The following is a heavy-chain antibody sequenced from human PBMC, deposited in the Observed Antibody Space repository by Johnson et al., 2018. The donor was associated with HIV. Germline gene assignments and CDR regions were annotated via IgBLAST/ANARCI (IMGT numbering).Heavy chain of an antibody. CDR2: FRYDGNTN. V-gene: IGHV3-30*02. CDR3: AKNIGYCTVTSCYPRNNDAFDI. CDR1: GFTFSKYG. J-gene: IGHJ3*02. Sequence: QMQLVESGGGVVQPVGSLRLSCVTSGFTFSKYGMHWVRQAPGKGLEWVAFFRYDGNTNYYADSLTGRFTNSRDNSKDTLYLQMSSMRAEDTGVYYCAKNIGYCTVTSCYPRNNDAFDILGQGKVVTVS. D-gene: IGHD2-2*01.